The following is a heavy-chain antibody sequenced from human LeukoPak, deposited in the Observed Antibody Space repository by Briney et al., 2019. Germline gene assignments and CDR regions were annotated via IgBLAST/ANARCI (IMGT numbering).Heavy chain of an antibody. Sequence: SETLSLTCTVSGGSISSFYWSWIRQPPGKGPEWVAYIHYSGSTNYNPSLKSRVTISLDASKTQFSLKLRSVTAADTAVYYCARLPGYCRSASCHGWFDPWGQGTLVTVSS. V-gene: IGHV4-59*08. CDR1: GGSISSFY. CDR3: ARLPGYCRSASCHGWFDP. D-gene: IGHD2-2*01. J-gene: IGHJ5*02. CDR2: IHYSGST.